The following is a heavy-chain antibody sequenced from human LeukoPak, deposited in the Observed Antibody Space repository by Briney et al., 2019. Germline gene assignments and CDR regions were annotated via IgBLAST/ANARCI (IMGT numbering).Heavy chain of an antibody. Sequence: GSSVKVSCKASGGTFSSYAISWVRQAPGQGLEWMGGIIPIFGTANYAQKFQGRVTITADKSTSTAYMELSSLRSEDTAVYYCARALRYFVWSKPFDYWGQGTLVTVSS. CDR3: ARALRYFVWSKPFDY. CDR1: GGTFSSYA. V-gene: IGHV1-69*06. CDR2: IIPIFGTA. D-gene: IGHD3-9*01. J-gene: IGHJ4*02.